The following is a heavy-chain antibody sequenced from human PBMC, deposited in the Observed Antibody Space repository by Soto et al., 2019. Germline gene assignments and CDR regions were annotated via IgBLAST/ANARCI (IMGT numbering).Heavy chain of an antibody. CDR2: IYYSGST. D-gene: IGHD3-9*01. V-gene: IGHV4-39*01. CDR3: ARHRGYYDILTGYYTELNFDY. Sequence: SETLSLTCTVSGGSISSSSYYWGWIRQPPGKGLEWIGSIYYSGSTYYNPSLKSRVTISVDTSRNQFSLKLSSVTAADTAVYYCARHRGYYDILTGYYTELNFDYWGQGTLVTVSS. CDR1: GGSISSSSYY. J-gene: IGHJ4*02.